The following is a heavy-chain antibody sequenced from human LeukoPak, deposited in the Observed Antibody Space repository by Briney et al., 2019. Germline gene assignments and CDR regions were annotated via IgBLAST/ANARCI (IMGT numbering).Heavy chain of an antibody. CDR1: GFPFSSYW. D-gene: IGHD6-19*01. CDR2: INNDGSDK. CDR3: ARGGSAWAEGGY. Sequence: GGSLRPSCAASGFPFSSYWMSWVRQAPGKGLEWVANINNDGSDKYYVDSLKGRFSISRDNAKNSLYLQMNSLRAEDTAVYYCARGGSAWAEGGYWGQGTLVIVSS. V-gene: IGHV3-7*05. J-gene: IGHJ4*02.